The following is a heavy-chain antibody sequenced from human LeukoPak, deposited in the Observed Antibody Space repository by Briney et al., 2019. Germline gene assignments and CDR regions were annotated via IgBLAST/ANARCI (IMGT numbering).Heavy chain of an antibody. Sequence: PGGSLGLSCAASGFTFSSYWMSWVRQAPGKGLEWVANIKQDGSEKYYVDSVKGRFTISRDNAKNSLYLQMNSLRAEDTAVYYCARDKGPYYDFWSAPVDYWGQGTLVTVSS. D-gene: IGHD3-3*01. J-gene: IGHJ4*02. CDR1: GFTFSSYW. CDR3: ARDKGPYYDFWSAPVDY. V-gene: IGHV3-7*01. CDR2: IKQDGSEK.